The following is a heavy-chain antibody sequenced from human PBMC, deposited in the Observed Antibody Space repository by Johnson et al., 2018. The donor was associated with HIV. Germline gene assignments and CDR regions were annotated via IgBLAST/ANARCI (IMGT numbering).Heavy chain of an antibody. Sequence: VQLVESGGGLVQPGGSLRLSCAASGFIVSSNYMNWVRQAPGKGLEWVSVIYSGGSTYHADSAKGRVIISRDNSKSTLYLQMNSLRAEDTAVYYCGMYSSSWYMVSSQKHDAFDIWGQGTMVTVSS. V-gene: IGHV3-66*01. CDR2: IYSGGST. CDR1: GFIVSSNY. CDR3: GMYSSSWYMVSSQKHDAFDI. D-gene: IGHD6-13*01. J-gene: IGHJ3*02.